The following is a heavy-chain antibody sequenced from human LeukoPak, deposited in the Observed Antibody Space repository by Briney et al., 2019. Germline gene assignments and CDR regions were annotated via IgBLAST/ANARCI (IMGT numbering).Heavy chain of an antibody. V-gene: IGHV4-34*01. CDR2: INHSGST. Sequence: SETLSLTCAVYGGSFSGYYWSWIRQPPGKGLEWIGEINHSGSTNYNSSLKSRVSISVDNSKNQFSLRLSSVTAADTALYYCARSGGGDYTILTGFPPFDYWGQGAQVTVSS. J-gene: IGHJ4*02. CDR3: ARSGGGDYTILTGFPPFDY. D-gene: IGHD3-9*01. CDR1: GGSFSGYY.